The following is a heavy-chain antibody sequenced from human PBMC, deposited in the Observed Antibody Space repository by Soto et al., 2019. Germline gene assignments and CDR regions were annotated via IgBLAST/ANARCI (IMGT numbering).Heavy chain of an antibody. CDR3: ARVRGSYSQDAFDI. V-gene: IGHV3-30-3*01. D-gene: IGHD1-26*01. J-gene: IGHJ3*02. CDR1: GFTFSSYA. Sequence: GGSLRLSCAASGFTFSSYAMHWVRQAPGKGLEWVAVISYDGSNKYYADSVKGRFTISRDNSKNTLYLQMNSLRAEDTAVYYCARVRGSYSQDAFDIWGQGTMVTVSS. CDR2: ISYDGSNK.